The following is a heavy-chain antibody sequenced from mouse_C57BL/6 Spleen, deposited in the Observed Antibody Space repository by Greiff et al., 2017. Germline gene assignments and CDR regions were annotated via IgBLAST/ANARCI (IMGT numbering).Heavy chain of an antibody. CDR3: ARGEVYEYEPDV. Sequence: QVQLQQSGAELVKPGASVKISCKASGYAFSSYWMNWVKQRPGKGLEWIGQIYPGDGDTNYNGKFKGKATLTAYKSSSTAYMQRSSLTSEDSAVYFCARGEVYEYEPDVWGTGTTVTVSS. D-gene: IGHD2-4*01. V-gene: IGHV1-80*01. J-gene: IGHJ1*03. CDR1: GYAFSSYW. CDR2: IYPGDGDT.